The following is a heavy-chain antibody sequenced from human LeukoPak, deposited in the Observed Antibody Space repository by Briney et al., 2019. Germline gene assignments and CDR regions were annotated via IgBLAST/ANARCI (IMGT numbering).Heavy chain of an antibody. V-gene: IGHV1-69*01. CDR3: AGAGYSYGDAFDY. D-gene: IGHD5-18*01. Sequence: ASVTVSCTTSGGTFSTYAIDWVRQAPGQGLEWMGGIIPIFGTANYAQKFQGRVTITADESTSIAYMELSSLRSEDTAVYHCAGAGYSYGDAFDYWGQGTLVTVSS. J-gene: IGHJ4*02. CDR1: GGTFSTYA. CDR2: IIPIFGTA.